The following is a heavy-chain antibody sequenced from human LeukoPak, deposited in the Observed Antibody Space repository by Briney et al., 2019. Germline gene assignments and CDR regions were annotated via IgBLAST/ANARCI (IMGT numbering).Heavy chain of an antibody. Sequence: GGSLRLSCAASGFTFSDYAIHWVRQAPGTGLEWVTVISYDGSNKYYADSVKGRFTISRDNSKNTLFLQMNSLRAEDTAVYYCAKDQGSGTHCKGFFHYWGQGTLVTVSS. D-gene: IGHD3-10*01. J-gene: IGHJ4*02. CDR3: AKDQGSGTHCKGFFHY. V-gene: IGHV3-30*18. CDR2: ISYDGSNK. CDR1: GFTFSDYA.